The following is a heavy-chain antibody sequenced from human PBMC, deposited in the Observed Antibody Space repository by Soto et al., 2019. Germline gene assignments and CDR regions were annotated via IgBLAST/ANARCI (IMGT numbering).Heavy chain of an antibody. V-gene: IGHV4-31*03. CDR1: GGSISSGGYY. J-gene: IGHJ4*02. D-gene: IGHD5-18*01. Sequence: SETLSLTCTVSGGSISSGGYYWYWIRQHPGKGLEWIGYIYYSGTTYYNPSLKSRVTISADTSKNQFSLKLSSVTAADTAVYYCARGYGRNFDYWGQGTLVTVSS. CDR3: ARGYGRNFDY. CDR2: IYYSGTT.